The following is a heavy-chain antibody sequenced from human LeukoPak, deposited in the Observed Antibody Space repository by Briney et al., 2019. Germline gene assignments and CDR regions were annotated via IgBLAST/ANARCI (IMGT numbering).Heavy chain of an antibody. Sequence: ASVKVSCKASGYTFTSYDINWVRQATGQGLEWMGWMNPNSGNTGYAQKFQGRVTMTRNTSISTAYMELRSLRSDDTAVYYCARDANPNYGENYYYYYMDVWGKGTTVTVSS. D-gene: IGHD4-17*01. J-gene: IGHJ6*03. CDR2: MNPNSGNT. CDR1: GYTFTSYD. V-gene: IGHV1-8*01. CDR3: ARDANPNYGENYYYYYMDV.